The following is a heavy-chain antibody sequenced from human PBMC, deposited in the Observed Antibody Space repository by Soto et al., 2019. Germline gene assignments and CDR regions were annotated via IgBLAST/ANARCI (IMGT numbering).Heavy chain of an antibody. J-gene: IGHJ5*02. D-gene: IGHD3-3*01. V-gene: IGHV4-59*01. CDR1: GGSISSYY. Sequence: PSETLSLTCTVSGGSISSYYWSWIRQPPGKGLEWIGYIYYSGSTNYNPSLKSRVTISVDTSKNQFSLKLSSVAAADTAVYYCASSTYDFWSGYLNWFDPWGQGTLVTV. CDR3: ASSTYDFWSGYLNWFDP. CDR2: IYYSGST.